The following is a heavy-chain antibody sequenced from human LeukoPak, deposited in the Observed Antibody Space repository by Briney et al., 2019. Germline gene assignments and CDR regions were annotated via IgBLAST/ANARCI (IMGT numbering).Heavy chain of an antibody. CDR1: GFTFSSYS. Sequence: GGSLRLSCAASGFTFSSYSMNWVRQAPGKGLEWVSSISSSSSYIYYADSVKGRFTISRDNAKNSLYLQMNSLRAEDTAVYYCARQYSGSYYGEGGFDYWGQGTLVTVSS. CDR3: ARQYSGSYYGEGGFDY. V-gene: IGHV3-21*01. D-gene: IGHD1-26*01. J-gene: IGHJ4*02. CDR2: ISSSSSYI.